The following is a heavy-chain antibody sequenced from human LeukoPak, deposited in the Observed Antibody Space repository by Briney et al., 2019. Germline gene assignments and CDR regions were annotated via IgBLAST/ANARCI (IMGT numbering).Heavy chain of an antibody. D-gene: IGHD2-2*01. V-gene: IGHV4-61*02. CDR2: IYTSGTT. CDR3: ARATGSSVPYYYYMDV. CDR1: GGSIRSGSYY. Sequence: SETLSLTRTVSGGSIRSGSYYWSWIRQPAGKGLEWIGRIYTSGTTNYNPSLKSRVTISVDTSKNQFSLKLRSVTAADTAVYYCARATGSSVPYYYYMDVRGKGTTVTVSS. J-gene: IGHJ6*03.